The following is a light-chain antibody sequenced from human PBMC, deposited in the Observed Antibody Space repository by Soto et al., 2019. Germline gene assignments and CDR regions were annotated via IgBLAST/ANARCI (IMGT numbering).Light chain of an antibody. V-gene: IGKV3-11*01. J-gene: IGKJ3*01. CDR1: QSVTTF. CDR2: DAS. Sequence: ETVLTQSPATLSLSPGDRATLSCRASQSVTTFLAWYQQKPGQAPRLLIYDASDRATGIPARFSGSGSGTDFTLTISSVEPEDFATYYCQKCDYLPIFGPGTTVDFK. CDR3: QKCDYLPI.